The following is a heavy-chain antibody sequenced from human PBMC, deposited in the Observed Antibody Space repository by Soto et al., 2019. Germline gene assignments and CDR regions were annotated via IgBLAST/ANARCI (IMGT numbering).Heavy chain of an antibody. J-gene: IGHJ3*02. CDR3: AKAASSWYAGEMGNAFDI. CDR2: ISGSGGST. Sequence: GGSLRLSCAASGFTFSSYAMSWVRQAPGKGLEWVSAISGSGGSTYYADSVKGRFTISRDNSKNTLYLQMNSLRAEDTAVYYCAKAASSWYAGEMGNAFDIWGQGTMVTVS. V-gene: IGHV3-23*01. CDR1: GFTFSSYA. D-gene: IGHD6-13*01.